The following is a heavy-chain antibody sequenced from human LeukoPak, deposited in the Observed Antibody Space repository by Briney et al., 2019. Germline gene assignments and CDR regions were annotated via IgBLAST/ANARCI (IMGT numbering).Heavy chain of an antibody. J-gene: IGHJ4*02. CDR2: IRSKTYGGTG. V-gene: IGHV3-49*03. CDR3: XRGXLGYSYDSSGYQSRAYYFDY. D-gene: IGHD3-22*01. CDR1: GFTFGDYA. Sequence: GGSLRLSCTASGFTFGDYAMNWFRQAPGKGLEWVGFIRSKTYGGTGEYAASVKGRFTISRDNAKNSLYLQMNSLRVEDTALXXXXRGXLGYSYDSSGYQSRAYYFDYWGQGTLVTVSS.